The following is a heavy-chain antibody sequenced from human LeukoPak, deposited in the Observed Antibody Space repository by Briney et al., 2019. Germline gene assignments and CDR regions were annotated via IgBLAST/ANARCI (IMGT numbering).Heavy chain of an antibody. V-gene: IGHV3-30*02. J-gene: IGHJ4*02. CDR2: IRYDGSNK. D-gene: IGHD5-24*01. CDR1: GFTFSSYG. Sequence: PGGSLRLSCAASGFTFSSYGMHWVRQAPGKGLEWVAFIRYDGSNKYYADSVKGRFTISRDNSKNTLYLQMNSLRAEDTAVYYCAKDPCQMANIGCGPDYWGQGTLVTVSS. CDR3: AKDPCQMANIGCGPDY.